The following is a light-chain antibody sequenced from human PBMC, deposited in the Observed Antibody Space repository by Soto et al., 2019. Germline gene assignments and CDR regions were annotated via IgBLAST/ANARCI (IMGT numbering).Light chain of an antibody. CDR2: EVA. CDR3: SSYTITATL. Sequence: QSALTQPASVSGSPGQTITISCTGTSSDIGGYDVVSWYQQHPGKAPKLLIYEVAKRPSGVSNRFSGSKSGNTAFLTISGLQAEDEADYYCSSYTITATLFGRGTKLTVL. V-gene: IGLV2-14*02. J-gene: IGLJ2*01. CDR1: SSDIGGYDV.